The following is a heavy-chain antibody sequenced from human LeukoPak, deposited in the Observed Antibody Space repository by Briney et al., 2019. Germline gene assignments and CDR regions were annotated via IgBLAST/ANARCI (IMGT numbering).Heavy chain of an antibody. Sequence: ASVKVSCKASGYTFTGYYMHWVRQAPGQGLEWMGWINPNSGGTNYAQKFQGGVTMTRDTSISTAYMELSRLRSDDTAVYYCASRYCSSTSCPEPTGFDPWGQGTLVTVSS. CDR2: INPNSGGT. CDR1: GYTFTGYY. V-gene: IGHV1-2*02. J-gene: IGHJ5*02. D-gene: IGHD2-2*01. CDR3: ASRYCSSTSCPEPTGFDP.